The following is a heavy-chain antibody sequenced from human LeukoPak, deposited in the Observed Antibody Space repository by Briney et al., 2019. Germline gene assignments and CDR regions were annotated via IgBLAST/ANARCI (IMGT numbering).Heavy chain of an antibody. CDR2: INPNSGGT. V-gene: IGHV1-2*02. CDR1: GYTFTGYY. Sequence: GASVKVSCKASGYTFTGYYMHWGRQAPGQGLEWMGWINPNSGGTNYAQKFQGRVTMTRDTSIRTAYMELSRLRSDDTDVYYCASIYDFWSGYPMDYWGQGTLVTVSS. CDR3: ASIYDFWSGYPMDY. J-gene: IGHJ4*02. D-gene: IGHD3-3*01.